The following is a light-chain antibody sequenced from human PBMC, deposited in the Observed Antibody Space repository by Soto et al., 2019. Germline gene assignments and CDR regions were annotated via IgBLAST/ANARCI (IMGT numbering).Light chain of an antibody. CDR2: GAS. Sequence: EIVLTQSPGTLSLSPGERATLSCRASQSVSSNFLAWYQQKPGQAPRLLIFGASSRASDIPDRFSGSGSGTDFTLTISRLEPEDFAVYYGQQYGSSPPYTFGQGTKLEIK. J-gene: IGKJ2*01. CDR1: QSVSSNF. V-gene: IGKV3-20*01. CDR3: QQYGSSPPYT.